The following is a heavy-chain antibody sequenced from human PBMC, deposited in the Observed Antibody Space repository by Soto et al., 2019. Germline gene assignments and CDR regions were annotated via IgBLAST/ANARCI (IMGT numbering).Heavy chain of an antibody. CDR1: GGTFSSYA. CDR3: ARDRGHYYDSSGYLNWFDP. D-gene: IGHD3-22*01. Sequence: SVKVSCKASGGTFSSYAISWVRQAPGQGLEWMGGIIPIFGTANYAQKFQGRVTITADESTSTAYMELSSLRSEDTAVYYCARDRGHYYDSSGYLNWFDPWGQGTLVTVSS. V-gene: IGHV1-69*13. CDR2: IIPIFGTA. J-gene: IGHJ5*02.